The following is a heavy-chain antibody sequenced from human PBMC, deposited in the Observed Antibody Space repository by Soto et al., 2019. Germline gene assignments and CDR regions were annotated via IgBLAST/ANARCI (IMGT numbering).Heavy chain of an antibody. D-gene: IGHD2-21*02. CDR1: GYSFTSYW. CDR3: ARGIVVVTARDY. J-gene: IGHJ4*02. Sequence: PGESLKISCKGSGYSFTSYWISWVRQMPGKGLEWMGRIDPSDSYTNYSPSFQGHVTISADKSISTAYLQWSSLKASDTAMYYCARGIVVVTARDYWGQGTLVTVSS. V-gene: IGHV5-10-1*01. CDR2: IDPSDSYT.